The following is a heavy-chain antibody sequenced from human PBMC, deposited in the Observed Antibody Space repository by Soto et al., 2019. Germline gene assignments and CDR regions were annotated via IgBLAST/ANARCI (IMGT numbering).Heavy chain of an antibody. J-gene: IGHJ4*02. CDR1: GFTFSNAW. CDR3: NKDSYSGLMIDY. V-gene: IGHV3-15*01. Sequence: GGSLRLSCAASGFTFSNAWMSWVRQAPGKGLEWVGRIKSKTDGGTTDYAAPVKGRFTISRDDSKNTLYRQMNSLKTEDTAVYYCNKDSYSGLMIDYWGQGTLVTVSS. D-gene: IGHD5-12*01. CDR2: IKSKTDGGTT.